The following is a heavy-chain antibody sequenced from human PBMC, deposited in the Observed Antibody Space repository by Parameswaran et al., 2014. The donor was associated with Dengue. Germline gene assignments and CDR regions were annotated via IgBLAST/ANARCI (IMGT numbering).Heavy chain of an antibody. J-gene: IGHJ4*02. Sequence: WIRQPPGKGLEWVSSISSSSSYIYYADSVKGRFTISRDNAKNSLYLQMNSLRAEDTAVYYCARNLRNGWGQGTLVTVSS. V-gene: IGHV3-21*01. CDR2: ISSSSSYI. CDR3: ARNLRNG. D-gene: IGHD2-8*01.